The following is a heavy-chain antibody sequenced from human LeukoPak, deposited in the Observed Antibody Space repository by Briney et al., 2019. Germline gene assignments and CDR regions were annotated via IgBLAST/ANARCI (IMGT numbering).Heavy chain of an antibody. Sequence: GGSLRLSCAASGFTFSSYAMTWVRQAPGKGLEWVSGISGSGASTYYADSVKGRFTISRDNSKSTMYLEVNSLRAEDTAVYYCAKQTEYNSNSPCHYWGQGTLVTLSS. CDR3: AKQTEYNSNSPCHY. D-gene: IGHD5-24*01. J-gene: IGHJ1*01. V-gene: IGHV3-23*01. CDR1: GFTFSSYA. CDR2: ISGSGAST.